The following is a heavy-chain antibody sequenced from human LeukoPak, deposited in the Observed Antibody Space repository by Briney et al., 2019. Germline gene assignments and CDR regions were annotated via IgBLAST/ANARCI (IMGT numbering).Heavy chain of an antibody. Sequence: SETLSLTCTVSGGSISSSSYYWSWIRQPPGKGLEWIGYIYYSGSTNYNPSLKSRVTISVDTSKNQFSLKLSSVTAADTAVYYCAREERVSSRGRANYFDYWGQGTLVTVSS. J-gene: IGHJ4*02. D-gene: IGHD6-13*01. CDR2: IYYSGST. CDR3: AREERVSSRGRANYFDY. V-gene: IGHV4-61*01. CDR1: GGSISSSSYY.